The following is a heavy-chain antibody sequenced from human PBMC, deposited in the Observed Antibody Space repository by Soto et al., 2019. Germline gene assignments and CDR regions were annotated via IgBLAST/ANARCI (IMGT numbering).Heavy chain of an antibody. CDR2: MNPNSGNT. CDR1: GYTFTSYD. CDR3: AREVQHSTAAGDNWFDP. D-gene: IGHD6-13*01. J-gene: IGHJ5*02. Sequence: EASVKVSCKASGYTFTSYDINWVRPATGQGLEWMGWMNPNSGNTGYAQKFQGRVTMTRNISISTAYMELSSLRSEDTAVYYCAREVQHSTAAGDNWFDPWGQGTLVTSPQ. V-gene: IGHV1-8*01.